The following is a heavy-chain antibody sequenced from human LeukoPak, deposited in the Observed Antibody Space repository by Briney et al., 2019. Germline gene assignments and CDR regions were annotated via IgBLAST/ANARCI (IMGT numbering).Heavy chain of an antibody. J-gene: IGHJ6*03. CDR2: INHSGST. CDR3: ARGPTGYYMDV. Sequence: SETLSLTCAVYGGSFSGYYWSWIRQPPGKGLVWIGEINHSGSTNYNPSLKSRVTISVDTSKNQFSLKVSSVTAADTAVYYCARGPTGYYMDVWGKGTTVTVSS. V-gene: IGHV4-34*01. CDR1: GGSFSGYY. D-gene: IGHD2-8*02.